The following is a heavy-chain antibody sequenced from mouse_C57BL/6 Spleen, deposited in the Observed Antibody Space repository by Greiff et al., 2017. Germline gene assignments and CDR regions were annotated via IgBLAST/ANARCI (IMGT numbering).Heavy chain of an antibody. CDR1: GFTFSDYG. D-gene: IGHD3-3*01. CDR2: ISSGSSTI. J-gene: IGHJ2*01. CDR3: ARPGLGRDYFDY. V-gene: IGHV5-17*01. Sequence: EVQLVESGGGLVKPGGSLKLPCAASGFTFSDYGMHWVRQAPEKGLEWVAYISSGSSTIYYADTVKGRFTISRDNAKNTLFLQMTSLRSEDTAMYYCARPGLGRDYFDYWGQGTTLTVSS.